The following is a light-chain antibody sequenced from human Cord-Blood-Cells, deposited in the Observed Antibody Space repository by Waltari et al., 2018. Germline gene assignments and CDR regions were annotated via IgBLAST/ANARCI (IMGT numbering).Light chain of an antibody. CDR3: QQYNSYSQT. CDR2: TAA. V-gene: IGKV1-5*03. J-gene: IGKJ1*01. Sequence: DIQMTQSPSTLSASVGDRVTITCRASQSISSWLAWYQQKPGKAPRLLIYTAASLESGVPSMFSASGSGTEFTVTISSLQPDDFATYYCQQYNSYSQTLGQGTKVEIK. CDR1: QSISSW.